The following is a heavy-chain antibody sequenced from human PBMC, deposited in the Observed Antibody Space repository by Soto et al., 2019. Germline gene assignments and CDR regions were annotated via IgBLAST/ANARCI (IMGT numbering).Heavy chain of an antibody. D-gene: IGHD3-22*01. V-gene: IGHV3-30*02. Sequence: GGSLGLSCAASGFTFSSYSMNWVRQAPGKGLEWVSFICCNGSNKYYADSVKGRFTISRDNSKNTLYLQMNSLRAEDTAVYYCARVFFAFRLAPYYFDYWGQGTLVTVS. J-gene: IGHJ4*02. CDR3: ARVFFAFRLAPYYFDY. CDR1: GFTFSSYS. CDR2: ICCNGSNK.